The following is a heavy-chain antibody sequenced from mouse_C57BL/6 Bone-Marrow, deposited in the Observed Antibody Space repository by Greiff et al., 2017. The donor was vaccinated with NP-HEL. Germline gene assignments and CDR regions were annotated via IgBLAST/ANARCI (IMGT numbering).Heavy chain of an antibody. V-gene: IGHV1-82*01. CDR2: IYPGDGDT. Sequence: QVQLQQSGPELVKPGASVKISCKASGYAFSSSWMNWVKQRPGRGLGWIGRIYPGDGDTNYNGKFKGKATLTADKSSSTAYMQLSSLTSEDSAVYFCAREFTMDYWGQGTSVTVSS. CDR1: GYAFSSSW. J-gene: IGHJ4*01. CDR3: AREFTMDY.